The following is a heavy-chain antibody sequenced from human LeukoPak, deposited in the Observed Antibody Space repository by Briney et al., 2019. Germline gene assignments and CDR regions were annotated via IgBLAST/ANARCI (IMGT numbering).Heavy chain of an antibody. Sequence: GASVKVSCXASGYTFTGYYMRWVRQAPGQGLEWMARINPNSGGTNYAQKFQGRVTMTRDTSISTAYMELSRLRSDDTAVYYCARGGSSWPYYYYYYMDVWGKGTTVTVSS. CDR3: ARGGSSWPYYYYYYMDV. D-gene: IGHD6-13*01. CDR2: INPNSGGT. V-gene: IGHV1-2*06. J-gene: IGHJ6*03. CDR1: GYTFTGYY.